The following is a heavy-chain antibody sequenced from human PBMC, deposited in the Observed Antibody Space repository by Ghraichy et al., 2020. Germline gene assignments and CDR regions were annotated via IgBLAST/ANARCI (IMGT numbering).Heavy chain of an antibody. V-gene: IGHV3-23*01. CDR3: AKTRSGYWKDFEN. J-gene: IGHJ4*02. CDR1: GFIFSDHA. CDR2: ISVSGANT. D-gene: IGHD3-3*01. Sequence: GGSLRLSCAASGFIFSDHAMSWVRQAPGKGLEWVSSISVSGANTYYADSVKGRFTVSRDNSENTMDLQMNSLRAEDTAIYYCAKTRSGYWKDFENWGQGTLVTVSS.